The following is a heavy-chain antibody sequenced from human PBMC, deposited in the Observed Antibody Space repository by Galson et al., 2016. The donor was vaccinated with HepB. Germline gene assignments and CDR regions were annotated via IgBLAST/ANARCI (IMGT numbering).Heavy chain of an antibody. D-gene: IGHD2-2*01. CDR2: IDPSDSYT. CDR1: GYSFTSNW. J-gene: IGHJ3*02. CDR3: ARGEQHIVIEPAAKNDAFDI. V-gene: IGHV5-10-1*01. Sequence: QSGAEVKKPGESLRISCEGSGYSFTSNWITWVRQMPGKGLEWMGRIDPSDSYTNYSPSFQGHVTISADKSISTAYLQWSSLKASDTAMYYCARGEQHIVIEPAAKNDAFDIWGQGTMVTVSS.